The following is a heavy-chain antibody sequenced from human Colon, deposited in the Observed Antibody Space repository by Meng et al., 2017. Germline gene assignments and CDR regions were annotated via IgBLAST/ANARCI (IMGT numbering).Heavy chain of an antibody. D-gene: IGHD3-10*01. CDR1: GGFLNSDDYY. CDR2: LSYSGNT. J-gene: IGHJ4*02. CDR3: AREWRHYYGAGSFDY. V-gene: IGHV4-30-4*01. Sequence: QVQLQESGPGLVKPSPTASLPCTVSGGFLNSDDYYWSWIRQSPGGGLEWIGLLSYSGNTFYNPSLRSRVAISADTSKSQFSLYLRSVTAADTAVYYCAREWRHYYGAGSFDYWGQGALVTVSS.